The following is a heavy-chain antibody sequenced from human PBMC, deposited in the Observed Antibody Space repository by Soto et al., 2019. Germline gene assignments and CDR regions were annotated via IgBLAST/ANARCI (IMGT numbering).Heavy chain of an antibody. J-gene: IGHJ4*02. CDR2: ISYYVSNK. Sequence: WGSLRLSCAASGFTFSSYGMHWVRQAPGKGLEWVAVISYYVSNKYYADSVKGRFTISRDNSKNTLYLQMNSLRAEDTAVYYCAKHSREVTKHGVQGSMVTVSS. D-gene: IGHD2-8*01. CDR3: AKHSREVTKH. V-gene: IGHV3-30*18. CDR1: GFTFSSYG.